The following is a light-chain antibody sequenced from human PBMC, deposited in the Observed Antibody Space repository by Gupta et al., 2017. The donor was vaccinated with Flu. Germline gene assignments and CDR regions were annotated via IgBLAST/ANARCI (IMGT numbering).Light chain of an antibody. CDR3: QSADSTGTYVV. Sequence: SYELTQPPSVSVSPGQTARITCSGDTLSNQYSYWYQQKPGQAPVLVIYKDTERPSGVPERFSGSSSGTTVTLTISGVQAEDEAAYYCQSADSTGTYVVFGGGTKLTGL. CDR2: KDT. J-gene: IGLJ2*01. CDR1: TLSNQY. V-gene: IGLV3-25*03.